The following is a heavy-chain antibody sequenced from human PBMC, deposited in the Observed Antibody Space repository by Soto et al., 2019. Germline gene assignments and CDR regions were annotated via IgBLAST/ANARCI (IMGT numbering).Heavy chain of an antibody. CDR1: GGSISSGDYY. Sequence: QVQLQESGPGLVKPSQTLSLTCTVSGGSISSGDYYWSWIRQPPGKGLEWIGYIYYSGSTYYNPXVKSRVTIAVXXSXNXXSLKLSSVTAADTAVYYCARGYCSGGSCSALLFDPWGQGTLVTVSS. J-gene: IGHJ5*02. CDR3: ARGYCSGGSCSALLFDP. V-gene: IGHV4-30-4*01. CDR2: IYYSGST. D-gene: IGHD2-15*01.